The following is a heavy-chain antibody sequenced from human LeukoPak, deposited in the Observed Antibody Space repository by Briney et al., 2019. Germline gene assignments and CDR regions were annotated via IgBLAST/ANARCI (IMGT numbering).Heavy chain of an antibody. CDR2: INSGGAP. V-gene: IGHV3-23*01. J-gene: IGHJ3*01. CDR3: ARDPNGDYIGAFEF. D-gene: IGHD4-17*01. CDR1: GFTFSNYA. Sequence: GGSLRLSCAASGFTFSNYAVMWVRQAPGQGLEWVSAINSGGAPRYADSVKGRFTISRDNFKNMLYLQMNSLRAEDTAQYFCARDPNGDYIGAFEFWGQGTGVTVSS.